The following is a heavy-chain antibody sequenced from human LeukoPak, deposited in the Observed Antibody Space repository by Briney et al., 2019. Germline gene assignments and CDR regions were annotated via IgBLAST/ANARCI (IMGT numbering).Heavy chain of an antibody. CDR3: ARSREWSSGYFDY. D-gene: IGHD2-8*01. CDR2: INHSGST. V-gene: IGHV4-34*01. CDR1: GGSFSGYY. J-gene: IGHJ4*02. Sequence: SETLSLTCAVYGGSFSGYYWSWIRQPPGKGLEWIGEINHSGSTNYNPSLKSRVTISVDTSKNQFSLKLSSVTAADTAVYYGARSREWSSGYFDYWGQGTLVTVSS.